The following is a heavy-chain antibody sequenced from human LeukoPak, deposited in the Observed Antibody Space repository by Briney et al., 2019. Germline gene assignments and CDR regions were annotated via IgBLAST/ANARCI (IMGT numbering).Heavy chain of an antibody. CDR3: ARDSSMLRGPIVIYYFDF. V-gene: IGHV3-23*01. Sequence: GSPRLSCAASDFTSSTYAIGWVREAPGEGLECVLTISDGGDASYYAHSVKGRFTISRNNPKTTLYLQMNSLRADDTAVYYCARDSSMLRGPIVIYYFDFWGQGTLVTVSS. D-gene: IGHD3-10*01. J-gene: IGHJ4*02. CDR1: DFTSSTYA. CDR2: ISDGGDAS.